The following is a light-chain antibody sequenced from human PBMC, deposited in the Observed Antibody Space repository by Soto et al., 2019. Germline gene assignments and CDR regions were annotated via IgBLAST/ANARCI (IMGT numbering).Light chain of an antibody. CDR2: DSS. Sequence: DIQLTQSPSSLSASVGDTVAITCRPSRSISTYLNWYQQKPGKAPKLVIFDSSRLQTGVPSRFSGSGSGTLFTLSISSLQPEDFAIYWCQQSYSPPFTVGPGTKVDIK. CDR3: QQSYSPPFT. CDR1: RSISTY. J-gene: IGKJ3*01. V-gene: IGKV1-39*01.